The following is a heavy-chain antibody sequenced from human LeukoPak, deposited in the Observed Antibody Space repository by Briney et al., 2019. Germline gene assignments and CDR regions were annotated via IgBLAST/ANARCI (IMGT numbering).Heavy chain of an antibody. J-gene: IGHJ4*02. Sequence: PSETLSLTCTVSGGSISSSSYYWGWIRQPPGKGLEWIGSIYYSGSTYYNPSLKSQVTISVDTSKNQFSLKLSSVTAADTAVYYCARHGPEYYYDSSGYYYYFDYWGQGTLVTVSS. CDR1: GGSISSSSYY. V-gene: IGHV4-39*01. CDR2: IYYSGST. CDR3: ARHGPEYYYDSSGYYYYFDY. D-gene: IGHD3-22*01.